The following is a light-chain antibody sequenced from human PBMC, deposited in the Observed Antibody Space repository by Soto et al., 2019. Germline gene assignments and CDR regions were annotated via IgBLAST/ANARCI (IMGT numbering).Light chain of an antibody. J-gene: IGKJ4*01. CDR3: QQSYSNILS. Sequence: DIQLTPSPSSLSASVGDRVTISCRASQNIYTSVNWYQLKPGKAPKLLIFASSTLQSGVPSRFSGSGSGADFSLTISSLQPEDFATYYCQQSYSNILSFGGGTKVDIK. CDR2: ASS. CDR1: QNIYTS. V-gene: IGKV1-39*01.